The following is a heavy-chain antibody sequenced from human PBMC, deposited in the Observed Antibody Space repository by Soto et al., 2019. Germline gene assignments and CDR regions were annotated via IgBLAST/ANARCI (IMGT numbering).Heavy chain of an antibody. V-gene: IGHV4-59*12. D-gene: IGHD3-9*01. CDR2: IYYSGST. CDR3: ARDVNRNDDLFSGYYGDHYYGIDF. Sequence: SENPALTCTVSGGSLSTYYWSWIRQPPGKRLEWIGYIYYSGSTSYNPSLKSRVTISVDTSKNQFSLKQSSVTAADTAVYYCARDVNRNDDLFSGYYGDHYYGIDFWGQRSTVIVS. J-gene: IGHJ6*02. CDR1: GGSLSTYY.